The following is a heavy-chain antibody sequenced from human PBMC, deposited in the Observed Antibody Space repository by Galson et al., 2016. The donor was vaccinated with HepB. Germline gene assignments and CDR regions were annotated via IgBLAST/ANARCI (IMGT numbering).Heavy chain of an antibody. CDR1: GFTFSAHW. V-gene: IGHV3-74*01. Sequence: SLRLSCAASGFTFSAHWMHWVRQSPGKGLVWVSRIKGDGSRTHYADSVKGRFTISRDNAKNTLFLQMTSLRAEDTGIYYCVRGRLEGVTTFDRWGRGTLVTVSS. CDR2: IKGDGSRT. J-gene: IGHJ4*02. CDR3: VRGRLEGVTTFDR. D-gene: IGHD3-10*01.